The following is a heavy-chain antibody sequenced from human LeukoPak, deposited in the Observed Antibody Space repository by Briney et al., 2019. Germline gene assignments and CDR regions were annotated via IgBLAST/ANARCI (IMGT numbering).Heavy chain of an antibody. D-gene: IGHD5-18*01. Sequence: SETLSLTCAVSGGSISSGSYSWSWIRQPPGKGLEWIGYIYPRGSTYYNPSLKSRVILSLDKSANQFSLNLSSVTAADTAVYYCARDRDERKGYSYGYGVSAFDIWGQGTMVTVSS. CDR2: IYPRGST. CDR3: ARDRDERKGYSYGYGVSAFDI. V-gene: IGHV4-30-2*01. J-gene: IGHJ3*02. CDR1: GGSISSGSYS.